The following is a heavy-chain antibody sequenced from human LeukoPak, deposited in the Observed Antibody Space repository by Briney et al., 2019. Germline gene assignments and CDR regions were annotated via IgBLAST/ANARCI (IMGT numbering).Heavy chain of an antibody. V-gene: IGHV4-34*01. CDR2: INHSGST. CDR3: ARRGVRGAVRGRTFDDY. CDR1: GGSFSGYY. J-gene: IGHJ4*02. D-gene: IGHD3-10*02. Sequence: PSETLSLTCAVYGGSFSGYYWSWIRQPPGKGLEWIGEINHSGSTNYNPSLKSRVTISVDTSKNQFSLKMSSVTAADTAVYYCARRGVRGAVRGRTFDDYWGQGILVTVSS.